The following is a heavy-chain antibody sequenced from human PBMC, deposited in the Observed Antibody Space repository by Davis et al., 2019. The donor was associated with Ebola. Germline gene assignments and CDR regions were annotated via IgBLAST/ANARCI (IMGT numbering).Heavy chain of an antibody. CDR3: ARNSRFYYYGMDV. J-gene: IGHJ6*02. V-gene: IGHV3-21*01. Sequence: GGSLRLSCAASGFTFSSYSMNWVRQAPGKGLEWVSSISSSSSYIYYADSVKGRFTISRDNAKNSLYPQMNSLRAEDTAVYYCARNSRFYYYGMDVWGQGTTVTVSS. CDR1: GFTFSSYS. D-gene: IGHD4-23*01. CDR2: ISSSSSYI.